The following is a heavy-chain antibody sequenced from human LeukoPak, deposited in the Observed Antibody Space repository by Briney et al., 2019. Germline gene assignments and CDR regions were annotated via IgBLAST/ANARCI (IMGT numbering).Heavy chain of an antibody. V-gene: IGHV1-69*04. D-gene: IGHD1-26*01. CDR1: GGTFSSYA. CDR3: ARDRDSGSYDY. J-gene: IGHJ4*02. CDR2: IIPILGIA. Sequence: GASVKVSCKASGGTFSSYAISWVRQAPGQGLEWMGRIIPILGIANYAQKFQGRVTITADKSTSTAYMELSSLRSEDTAVYYCARDRDSGSYDYWGQGTLVTVSS.